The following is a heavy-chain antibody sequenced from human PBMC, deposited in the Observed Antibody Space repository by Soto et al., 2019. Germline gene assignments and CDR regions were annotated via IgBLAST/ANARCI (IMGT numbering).Heavy chain of an antibody. Sequence: PGGSLRLSCAASGFTFSSYGMHWVRQAPGKGLEWVAVIWYDGSNKYYADSVKGRFTISRDNSKNTLYLQMNSLRAEDTAVYYCARGSYRSSWYGAFDIWGQGTMVTV. CDR2: IWYDGSNK. D-gene: IGHD6-13*01. V-gene: IGHV3-33*01. J-gene: IGHJ3*02. CDR1: GFTFSSYG. CDR3: ARGSYRSSWYGAFDI.